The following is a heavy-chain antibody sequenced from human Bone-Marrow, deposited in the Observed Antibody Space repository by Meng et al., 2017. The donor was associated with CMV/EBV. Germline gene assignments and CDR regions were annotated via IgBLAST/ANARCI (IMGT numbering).Heavy chain of an antibody. J-gene: IGHJ4*02. V-gene: IGHV3-30*02. Sequence: GESLKISCAASGFIFSNYGMHWVRQAPGKGLEWVAFIRYDGDSQYYADSVKGRFTISRDNSKKTLYLQMNSLRAEDTALYYCAKVADLYYFDHWGQGTLVTVSS. CDR3: AKVADLYYFDH. CDR1: GFIFSNYG. CDR2: IRYDGDSQ.